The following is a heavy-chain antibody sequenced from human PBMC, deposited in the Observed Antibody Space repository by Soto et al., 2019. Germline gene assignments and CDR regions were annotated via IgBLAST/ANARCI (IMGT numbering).Heavy chain of an antibody. CDR3: TTGLAAAGTNY. CDR1: GFTFNAAW. CDR2: IKSETDGGTT. J-gene: IGHJ4*02. D-gene: IGHD6-13*01. V-gene: IGHV3-15*01. Sequence: GGSLRLSCAASGFTFNAAWMSWVRQAPGKGLEWVGRIKSETDGGTTDFAAPVKGRFTISRDDSKNTVYLQMNSLKIEDTAVYYCTTGLAAAGTNYWGQGTLVTVSS.